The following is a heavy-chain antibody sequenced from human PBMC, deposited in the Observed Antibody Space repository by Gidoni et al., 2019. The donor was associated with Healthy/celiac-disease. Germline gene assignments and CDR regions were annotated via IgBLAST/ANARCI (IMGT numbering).Heavy chain of an antibody. Sequence: QVQLVQSGAEVKKPGSSVKVSCKASGGTFSSYAIIWVRQAPGQGLEWMGGIIPIFGTANYAQKFQGRVTITADESTSTAYMELSSLRSEDTAVYYCARVVGYCSSTSCYDYYYGMDVWGQGTTVTVSS. CDR2: IIPIFGTA. V-gene: IGHV1-69*01. J-gene: IGHJ6*02. CDR3: ARVVGYCSSTSCYDYYYGMDV. CDR1: GGTFSSYA. D-gene: IGHD2-2*03.